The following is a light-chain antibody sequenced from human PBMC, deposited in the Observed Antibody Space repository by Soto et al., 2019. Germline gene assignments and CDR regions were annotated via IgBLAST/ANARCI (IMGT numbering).Light chain of an antibody. V-gene: IGKV3-15*01. J-gene: IGKJ4*01. CDR3: QHYNNWLGT. CDR2: GAS. Sequence: EIVLTQSPVTLSLSPGERVTPSCRASQSVLNNLAWYQQKLGQAPRLLIYGASTRATGIPPRFSGSGSGTEFILTISSLQSEDFAVYYCQHYNNWLGTFGGGTKVDIK. CDR1: QSVLNN.